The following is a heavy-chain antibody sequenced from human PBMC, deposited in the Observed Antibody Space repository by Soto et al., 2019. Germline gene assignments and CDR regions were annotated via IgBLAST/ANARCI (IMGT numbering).Heavy chain of an antibody. J-gene: IGHJ5*02. CDR3: ARDVVVAATEGAGWFDP. CDR2: IDPSDSYT. V-gene: IGHV5-10-1*01. D-gene: IGHD2-15*01. Sequence: PGESLKISCKGSGYSFTSYWISWVRQMPGKGLEWMGRIDPSDSYTNYSPSFQGHVTISADKSISTVYLQWSSLKASDTAMYYCARDVVVAATEGAGWFDPWGQGTLVTVSS. CDR1: GYSFTSYW.